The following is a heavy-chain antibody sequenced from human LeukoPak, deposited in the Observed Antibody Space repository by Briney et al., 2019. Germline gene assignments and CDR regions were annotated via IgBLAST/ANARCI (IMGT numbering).Heavy chain of an antibody. D-gene: IGHD3-22*01. V-gene: IGHV3-30-3*01. CDR1: GFTFSSYA. Sequence: PGGSLRLSCAASGFTFSSYAMHWVRQAPGKGLEWVAVISYDGSNKYYADSVKGRFTISRDNAENSLYLQMTSLRDDDTAFYYCARSFYDSSSLDSWGQGTLVTVSS. CDR2: ISYDGSNK. CDR3: ARSFYDSSSLDS. J-gene: IGHJ4*02.